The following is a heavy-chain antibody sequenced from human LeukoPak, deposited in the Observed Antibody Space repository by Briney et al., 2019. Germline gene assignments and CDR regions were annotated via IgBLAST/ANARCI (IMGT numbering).Heavy chain of an antibody. CDR2: IYGGGST. D-gene: IGHD6-19*01. V-gene: IGHV3-66*02. Sequence: GGSLRLSCAASGFTVSSNYMSWVRQAPGKGLEWVSVIYGGGSTYYADSVKGRFTISRDNSKNTLYLQMNSLRAEDTAVYYCARSSSGWYGGYYFDYWGQGTLVTVSS. CDR1: GFTVSSNY. CDR3: ARSSSGWYGGYYFDY. J-gene: IGHJ4*02.